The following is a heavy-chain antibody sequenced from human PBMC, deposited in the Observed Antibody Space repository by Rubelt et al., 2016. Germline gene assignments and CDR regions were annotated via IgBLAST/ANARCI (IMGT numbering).Heavy chain of an antibody. V-gene: IGHV4-34*01. D-gene: IGHD5-24*01. CDR2: INHSGRT. J-gene: IGHJ2*01. CDR1: GGSFSGYY. CDR3: ARSGDIGDHYATMDL. Sequence: QVQLQQWGAGLLKPSETLSLTCAVYGGSFSGYYWSWIRQPPGKGLEWIGEINHSGRTNYNPSLKSRVTISIHTSKKQFSRKLDAVTAADTAVYYCARSGDIGDHYATMDLWGRGTLVTVSS.